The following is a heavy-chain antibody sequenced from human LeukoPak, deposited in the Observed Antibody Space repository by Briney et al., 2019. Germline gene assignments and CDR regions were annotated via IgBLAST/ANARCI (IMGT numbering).Heavy chain of an antibody. CDR1: GGSISASTYY. CDR2: IHYSGST. J-gene: IGHJ4*02. D-gene: IGHD6-13*01. V-gene: IGHV4-39*01. CDR3: ATQHSWPKFCFDS. Sequence: PSETLSLTCAVSGGSISASTYYWGWIRQPPGKGLEWIGSIHYSGSTYYNSSPKSRVTISVHTSNNHFSLRLSSVTAADTAVYYCATQHSWPKFCFDSWGQGTLVTVSS.